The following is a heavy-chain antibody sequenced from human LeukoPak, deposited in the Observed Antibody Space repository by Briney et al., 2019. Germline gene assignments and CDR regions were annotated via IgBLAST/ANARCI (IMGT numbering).Heavy chain of an antibody. D-gene: IGHD6-6*01. CDR3: ARARSSSSAVPWYFDY. CDR2: IYYSGST. CDR1: GGSISSSSYY. V-gene: IGHV4-39*07. J-gene: IGHJ4*02. Sequence: SETLSLTCTVSGGSISSSSYYWGWIRQPPGKGLEWIGSIYYSGSTNYNPSLKSRVIISVDTSKNQFSLKLSSVTAADTAVYYCARARSSSSAVPWYFDYWGQGTLVTVSS.